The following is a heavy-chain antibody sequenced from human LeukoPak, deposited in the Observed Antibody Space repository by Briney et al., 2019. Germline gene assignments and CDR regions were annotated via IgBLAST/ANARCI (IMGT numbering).Heavy chain of an antibody. CDR3: ARRRIGRSTSGYYFDY. CDR1: GFTFSSYS. CDR2: ISSSSSCI. D-gene: IGHD2-15*01. V-gene: IGHV3-21*01. Sequence: KTGGSLRLSCAASGFTFSSYSMNWVRQAPGKGLEWVSSISSSSSCIYYADSVKGRFTISRDNAKNSLYLQMNSLRAEDTAVYYCARRRIGRSTSGYYFDYWGQGTLVTVSS. J-gene: IGHJ4*02.